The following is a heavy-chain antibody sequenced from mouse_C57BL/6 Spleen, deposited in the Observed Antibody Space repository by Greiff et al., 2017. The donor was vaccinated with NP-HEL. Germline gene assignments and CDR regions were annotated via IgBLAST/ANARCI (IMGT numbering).Heavy chain of an antibody. CDR1: GFTFSDYY. V-gene: IGHV5-16*01. CDR3: AREGLYYGSSYSYYFDY. CDR2: INYDGSST. Sequence: EVKVVESEGGLVQPGSSMKLSCTASGFTFSDYYMAWVRQVPEKGLEWVANINYDGSSTYYLDSLKSRFIISRDNAKNILYLQMSSLKSEDTATYYCAREGLYYGSSYSYYFDYWGQGTTLTVSS. J-gene: IGHJ2*01. D-gene: IGHD1-1*01.